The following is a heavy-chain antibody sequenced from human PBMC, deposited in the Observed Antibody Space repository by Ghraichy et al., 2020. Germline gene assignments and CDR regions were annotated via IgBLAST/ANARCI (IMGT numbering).Heavy chain of an antibody. V-gene: IGHV3-33*01. J-gene: IGHJ5*02. D-gene: IGHD6-19*01. CDR2: IWSDGINK. CDR1: GFTFSSSG. Sequence: GGSLRLSCATSGFTFSSSGMHWVRQAPGKGLEWVAVIWSDGINKFYADSVQGRFTISRDSSTLYLLMNSLRAEDTAVYYCARTKGLYTSGWFLDHWGHGTLVTVSS. CDR3: ARTKGLYTSGWFLDH.